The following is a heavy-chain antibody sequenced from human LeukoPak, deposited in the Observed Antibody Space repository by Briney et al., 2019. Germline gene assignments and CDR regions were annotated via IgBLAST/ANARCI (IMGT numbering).Heavy chain of an antibody. V-gene: IGHV3-43*02. CDR2: ISGDGGST. Sequence: GGSLRLSCAASGFTFDDYAMHWVRQAPGKGLEWVSLISGDGGSTYYADSVKGRFTISRDNSKNTLYLQMNSLRAEDTAVYYCAKDRRSSGWYDYWGQGTLVTVSS. D-gene: IGHD6-19*01. CDR1: GFTFDDYA. J-gene: IGHJ4*02. CDR3: AKDRRSSGWYDY.